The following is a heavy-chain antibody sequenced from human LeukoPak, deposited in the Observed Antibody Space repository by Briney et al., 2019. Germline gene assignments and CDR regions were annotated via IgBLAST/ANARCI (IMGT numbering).Heavy chain of an antibody. J-gene: IGHJ4*02. V-gene: IGHV3-30*03. D-gene: IGHD3-3*01. CDR3: ARSEWLPRD. CDR2: ISYDGSVK. Sequence: GGSLRLSCAVSGFTFSSYGMHWVRQAPGKGLEWVAFISYDGSVKYYADSVKGRLTISRGDSKNTLYLQMNSLRAEDTAVYYCARSEWLPRDWGQGTLVTVSA. CDR1: GFTFSSYG.